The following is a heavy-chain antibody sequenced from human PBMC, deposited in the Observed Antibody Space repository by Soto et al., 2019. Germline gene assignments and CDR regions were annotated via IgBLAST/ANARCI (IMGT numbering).Heavy chain of an antibody. V-gene: IGHV1-24*01. Sequence: ASVKVSCKVCGYSLTELSMHWVRQAPGKGLEWMGGFDPEDGETIYAQKFQGRVTMTEDTSTDTAYMELSSLRSEDTAVYYCATGTYYYDSSGYPVDYWGQGTLVTVSS. CDR3: ATGTYYYDSSGYPVDY. D-gene: IGHD3-22*01. J-gene: IGHJ4*02. CDR2: FDPEDGET. CDR1: GYSLTELS.